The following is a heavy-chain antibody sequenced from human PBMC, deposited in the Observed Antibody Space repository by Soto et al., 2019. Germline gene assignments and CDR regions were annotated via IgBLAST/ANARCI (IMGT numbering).Heavy chain of an antibody. V-gene: IGHV3-7*04. CDR1: GFTFSSYW. J-gene: IGHJ3*02. D-gene: IGHD3-22*01. Sequence: GGSLRLSCAASGFTFSSYWMSWVRQAPGKGLEWVANIKQDGSEKYYVDSVKGRFTISRDNAKNSVYLQMNSLRAEDTAVYYCARGDFYDSSGYFADAFDIWGQGTLVTV. CDR2: IKQDGSEK. CDR3: ARGDFYDSSGYFADAFDI.